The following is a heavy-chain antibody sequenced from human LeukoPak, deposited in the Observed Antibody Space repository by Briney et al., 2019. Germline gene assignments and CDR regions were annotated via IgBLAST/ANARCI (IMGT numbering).Heavy chain of an antibody. CDR3: AVGVYGDYENWFDP. J-gene: IGHJ5*02. CDR2: MNPNSGNT. D-gene: IGHD4-17*01. Sequence: ASVKVSCKASGYTFTSYDINWVRQATGQGLEWMGWMNPNSGNTGYAQKFQGRVIMTRNTSISTAYMELSSLRSEDTAVYYCAVGVYGDYENWFDPWGQGTLVTVSS. V-gene: IGHV1-8*01. CDR1: GYTFTSYD.